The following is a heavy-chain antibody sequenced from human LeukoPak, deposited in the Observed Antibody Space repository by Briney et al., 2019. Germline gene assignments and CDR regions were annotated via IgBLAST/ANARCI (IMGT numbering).Heavy chain of an antibody. J-gene: IGHJ3*02. V-gene: IGHV1-69*04. CDR2: IIPILGIA. D-gene: IGHD2-15*01. Sequence: ASVKVSCKASGGTFSSYAISWVRQAPGQGLEWMGRIIPILGIANYAQKFQGWVTTTRDTSISTAYMELSRLRSDDTAMYYCASCSGGSCYAFDIWGQGTMVTVSS. CDR1: GGTFSSYA. CDR3: ASCSGGSCYAFDI.